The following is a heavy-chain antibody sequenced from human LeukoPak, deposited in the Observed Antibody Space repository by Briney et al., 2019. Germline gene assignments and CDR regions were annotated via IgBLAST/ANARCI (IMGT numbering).Heavy chain of an antibody. CDR1: GYTFTNYY. V-gene: IGHV1-46*01. D-gene: IGHD1-1*01. CDR2: INPSGGST. CDR3: ARAMRGTGGAFDI. J-gene: IGHJ3*02. Sequence: ASVKVSCKASGYTFTNYYVHWVRQAPGQGLEWMGIINPSGGSTSYAQKFQGRVTMTRDTSTSTVYMELSSLRSEDTAVYYCARAMRGTGGAFDIWGQGTMATVSS.